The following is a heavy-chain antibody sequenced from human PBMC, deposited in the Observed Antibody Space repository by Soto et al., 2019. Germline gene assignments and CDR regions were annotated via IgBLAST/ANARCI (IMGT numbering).Heavy chain of an antibody. CDR2: IYYTGNT. CDR1: GDSSVSSSSYY. Sequence: SETLSLTCTVSGDSSVSSSSYYWGWIRQPPGKGLEWIGSIYYTGNTFYSPSFRSRLTISVDTSKSQFSLKLRSVAAADTATYYCASEVSSTDGMDVWGQGTTVTVS. V-gene: IGHV4-39*01. CDR3: ASEVSSTDGMDV. J-gene: IGHJ6*02. D-gene: IGHD2-15*01.